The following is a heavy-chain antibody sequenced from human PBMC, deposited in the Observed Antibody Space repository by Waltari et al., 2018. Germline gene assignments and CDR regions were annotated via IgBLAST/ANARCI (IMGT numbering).Heavy chain of an antibody. V-gene: IGHV4-39*07. CDR3: ASSKDYYDSTGYTFDF. J-gene: IGHJ4*02. Sequence: QLQLQESGPGLVKPSETLSLTCTVSGAPIRSSNYYWGWIRQPPGKGLEWIGSIYYSGNTYSHPSLKSRVTISVDTSKNQFSLELTSVTAADTAVYYCASSKDYYDSTGYTFDFWGQGTLVTVSS. CDR2: IYYSGNT. CDR1: GAPIRSSNYY. D-gene: IGHD3-22*01.